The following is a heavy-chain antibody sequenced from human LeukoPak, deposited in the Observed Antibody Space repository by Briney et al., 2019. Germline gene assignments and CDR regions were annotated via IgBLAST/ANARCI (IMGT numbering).Heavy chain of an antibody. D-gene: IGHD6-19*01. CDR2: ITNYRDDDPT. CDR3: TTGWGSRDWYAGAFDT. CDR1: GLTFSNAW. Sequence: GGTLRLSCAASGLTFSNAWMSWVSRAPGKGLEGIGRITNYRDDDPTWYDAPLKGIFINRRDDSKNTVDLQMNSPKTEDTGVYWCTTGWGSRDWYAGAFDTWGQGTMVSVSS. V-gene: IGHV3-15*01. J-gene: IGHJ3*02.